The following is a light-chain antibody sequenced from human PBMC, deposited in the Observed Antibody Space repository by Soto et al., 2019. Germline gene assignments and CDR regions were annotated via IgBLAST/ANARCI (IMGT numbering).Light chain of an antibody. CDR2: WAS. CDR3: QHYYSTPIT. J-gene: IGKJ5*01. Sequence: DIVMTQSPDSLAVSLGERATINCKSSQSVLYSSNNKNYLAWYQQKPGQPPKLLIYWASTRESGVPDRFSGSGSGTDFTLTTSSLQAEDVAVYYGQHYYSTPITFGQGTRLESK. V-gene: IGKV4-1*01. CDR1: QSVLYSSNNKNY.